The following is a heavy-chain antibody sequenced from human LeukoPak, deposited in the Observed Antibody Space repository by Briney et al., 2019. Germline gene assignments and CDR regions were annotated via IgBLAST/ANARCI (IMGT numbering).Heavy chain of an antibody. CDR1: GFTFSNYE. J-gene: IGHJ6*03. CDR2: ISTSGSTI. V-gene: IGHV3-48*03. CDR3: ARKNYFYYYMDV. D-gene: IGHD2/OR15-2a*01. Sequence: GGSLRLSCAASGFTFSNYEMNWVRQAPGKGLEWVSYISTSGSTIYYADSVKGRFTISRDNAKNSLYLQMSSLRAEDTAVYYCARKNYFYYYMDVWGKGTTVTISS.